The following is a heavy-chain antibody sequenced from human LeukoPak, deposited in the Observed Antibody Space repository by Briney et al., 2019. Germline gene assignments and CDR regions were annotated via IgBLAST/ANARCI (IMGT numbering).Heavy chain of an antibody. J-gene: IGHJ6*04. CDR2: ISSSGSTI. Sequence: GGALRLSSVASVFTFTSYEMNCVRQAPGKGGECVSHISSSGSTIYYADSVKGRFTISRDNAKNSLYLQMSSLRAEDTAVYYCAGSGTTMIGGVWGKGNTVTISS. CDR1: VFTFTSYE. V-gene: IGHV3-48*03. CDR3: AGSGTTMIGGV. D-gene: IGHD3-10*02.